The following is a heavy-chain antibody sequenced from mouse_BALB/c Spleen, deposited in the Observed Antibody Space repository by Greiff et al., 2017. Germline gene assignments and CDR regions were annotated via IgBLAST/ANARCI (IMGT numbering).Heavy chain of an antibody. Sequence: EVQVVESGPGLVKPSQSLSLTCSITGYSITSGYYWNWIRQFPGNKLEWMGYISYDGSNNYNPSLKNRISITRDTSKNQFFLKLNSVTTEDTATYYCARSDGPWFAYWGQGTLVTVSA. V-gene: IGHV3-6*02. CDR2: ISYDGSN. D-gene: IGHD2-3*01. J-gene: IGHJ3*01. CDR1: GYSITSGYY. CDR3: ARSDGPWFAY.